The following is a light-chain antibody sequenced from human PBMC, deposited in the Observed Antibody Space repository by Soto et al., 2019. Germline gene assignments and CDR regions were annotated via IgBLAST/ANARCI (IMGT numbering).Light chain of an antibody. CDR3: QRHGAT. CDR2: DAS. CDR1: QSVSTY. Sequence: IVLPQSPSTLTLSPGQRATLSCRASQSVSTYLAWYQQKPGQAPRLIIYDASNRATGVPERFSGSGSGTDFTLTISGLEPEDSAAYYCQRHGATFGQGTKVDIK. J-gene: IGKJ1*01. V-gene: IGKV3-11*01.